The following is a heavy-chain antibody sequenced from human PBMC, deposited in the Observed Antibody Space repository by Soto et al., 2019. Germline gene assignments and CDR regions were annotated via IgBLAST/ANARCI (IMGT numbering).Heavy chain of an antibody. J-gene: IGHJ6*02. Sequence: GASVKVSCKVSGYTLTELSMHWVRQAPGKGLEWMGGFDPEDGETIYAQKFQGRVTMTEDTSTDTAYMELSSLRSEDTAVYYCATSRTISSIERFLEWFFLMDVWGQGTTVTVSS. CDR2: FDPEDGET. CDR3: ATSRTISSIERFLEWFFLMDV. V-gene: IGHV1-24*01. D-gene: IGHD3-3*01. CDR1: GYTLTELS.